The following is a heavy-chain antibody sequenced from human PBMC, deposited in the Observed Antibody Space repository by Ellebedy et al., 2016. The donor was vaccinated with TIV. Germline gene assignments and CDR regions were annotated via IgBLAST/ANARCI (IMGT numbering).Heavy chain of an antibody. Sequence: AASVKVSCKASGYTFSTYGISWVRQAPGQGLEWMQWISTYNGNTHYAQKFQGRVTMTTDTSTATAYMELRNLRSDDTAVYFCARTGVIGTTNWYFDLWGRGTLVTVSS. CDR1: GYTFSTYG. D-gene: IGHD2-21*01. V-gene: IGHV1-18*01. CDR2: ISTYNGNT. J-gene: IGHJ2*01. CDR3: ARTGVIGTTNWYFDL.